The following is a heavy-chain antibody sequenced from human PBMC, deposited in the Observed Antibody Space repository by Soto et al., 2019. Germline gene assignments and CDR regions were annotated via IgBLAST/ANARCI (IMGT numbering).Heavy chain of an antibody. CDR2: ISYDGSNK. CDR3: AKDFYDSSSYYLGRLVY. D-gene: IGHD3-22*01. Sequence: GGSLRLSCAASGFTFSSYGMHWVRQAPGKGLEWVAVISYDGSNKYYADTVKGRFTISRDNSKNTLYLQMNSLTAEDRAGYYCAKDFYDSSSYYLGRLVYWGQGTLVTVSS. V-gene: IGHV3-30*18. J-gene: IGHJ4*02. CDR1: GFTFSSYG.